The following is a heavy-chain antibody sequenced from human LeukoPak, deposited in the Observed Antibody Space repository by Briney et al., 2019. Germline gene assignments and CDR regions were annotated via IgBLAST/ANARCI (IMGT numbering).Heavy chain of an antibody. CDR3: ARDVSPENSAYDWAIYYYYTMDV. CDR1: GYTFTSYA. D-gene: IGHD5-12*01. V-gene: IGHV1-18*01. CDR2: ISGYNGNT. J-gene: IGHJ6*02. Sequence: GASVKVSCKASGYTFTSYAISWVRQAPGQGLEWMGWISGYNGNTNYAQELQGRVTMTTDTSTTTAYMELRSLRSDDTAVYYCARDVSPENSAYDWAIYYYYTMDVWGQGTTVTVSS.